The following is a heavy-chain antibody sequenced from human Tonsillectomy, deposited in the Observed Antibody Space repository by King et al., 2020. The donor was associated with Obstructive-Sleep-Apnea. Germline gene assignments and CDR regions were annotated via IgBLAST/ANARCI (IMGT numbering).Heavy chain of an antibody. Sequence: QIQLVQSGAEVKKPGASVKVSCKASGYTFTNYGITWVRQAPGQGPEWMGWISAYNGNTNYAQKLQGRVTMTTDTSTGTAYMELRALRSDDTAVYYCARVGGGYNLDFYYGTDVWGQGTTVTVSS. D-gene: IGHD5-24*01. CDR3: ARVGGGYNLDFYYGTDV. J-gene: IGHJ6*02. V-gene: IGHV1-18*01. CDR2: ISAYNGNT. CDR1: GYTFTNYG.